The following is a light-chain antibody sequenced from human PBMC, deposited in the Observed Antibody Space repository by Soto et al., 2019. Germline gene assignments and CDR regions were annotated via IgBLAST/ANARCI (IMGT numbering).Light chain of an antibody. CDR1: QSVSIN. CDR2: GAS. V-gene: IGKV3-15*01. Sequence: EIVMTQSPATLSVSPGERATLSCRASQSVSINLAWYQQKAGQAPRLLIYGASTRATGIPARFSGSGSGTQFTLTISSLQSEDFAVSYCQQYNNWPLTVGGGTKVDI. J-gene: IGKJ4*01. CDR3: QQYNNWPLT.